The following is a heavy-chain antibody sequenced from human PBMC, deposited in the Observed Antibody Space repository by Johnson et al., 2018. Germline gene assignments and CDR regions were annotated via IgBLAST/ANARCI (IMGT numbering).Heavy chain of an antibody. Sequence: VQLVESGGGLVQPGRSLRLSCAASGFTFDDNAMHWVRQAPGKGLEWVSGISWNSGTIAYADSVEGRFTISRDNAKNSLYLQMNSLRAEDTALYYCAKDAYGSGSKYVYFLDVWGRGTTVTVSS. CDR2: ISWNSGTI. CDR1: GFTFDDNA. V-gene: IGHV3-9*01. J-gene: IGHJ6*04. CDR3: AKDAYGSGSKYVYFLDV. D-gene: IGHD3-10*01.